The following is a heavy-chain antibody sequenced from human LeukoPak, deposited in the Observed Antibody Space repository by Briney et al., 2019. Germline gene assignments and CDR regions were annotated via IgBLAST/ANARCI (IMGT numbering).Heavy chain of an antibody. D-gene: IGHD1-14*01. V-gene: IGHV3-23*01. CDR3: AKDFTPDGIWDIDY. CDR1: GFTFSKYT. J-gene: IGHJ4*02. Sequence: GGSLRLSCVASGFTFSKYTMSWVRQAPEKGLEWVSGIYGGGSGSTFYAESVKGRFTISRDNSKNTLYLQMNSLRDEDTAIYYCAKDFTPDGIWDIDYWGRGTLITVSS. CDR2: IYGGGSGST.